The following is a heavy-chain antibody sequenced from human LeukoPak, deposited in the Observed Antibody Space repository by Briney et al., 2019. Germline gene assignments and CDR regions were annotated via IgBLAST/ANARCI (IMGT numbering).Heavy chain of an antibody. CDR1: GGSISSYY. J-gene: IGHJ2*01. D-gene: IGHD5-24*01. Sequence: SETLSLTCTVSGGSISSYYWSWVRQPAGKGLEWIGRIYTSGSTNYNPSLKSRVTMSVDTSKNQFSLKLSSVTAADTAVYYCARVTDGYNSDWYFDLWGRGTLVTVSS. CDR2: IYTSGST. CDR3: ARVTDGYNSDWYFDL. V-gene: IGHV4-4*07.